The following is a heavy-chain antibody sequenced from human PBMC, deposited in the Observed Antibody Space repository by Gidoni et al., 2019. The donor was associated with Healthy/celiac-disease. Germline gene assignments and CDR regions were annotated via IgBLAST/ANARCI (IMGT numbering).Heavy chain of an antibody. J-gene: IGHJ4*02. CDR1: GFTFDDYA. CDR3: AKDRGYSGYDYFDY. CDR2: ISWDGGST. V-gene: IGHV3-43D*03. D-gene: IGHD5-12*01. Sequence: DVQLVESGGVVVQPGGSLRLSCAASGFTFDDYAMPWVRQAPGKGLECVSLISWDGGSTYYADSVKGRFTISRDNSKNSLYLQMNSLRAEDTALYYCAKDRGYSGYDYFDYWGQGTLVTVSS.